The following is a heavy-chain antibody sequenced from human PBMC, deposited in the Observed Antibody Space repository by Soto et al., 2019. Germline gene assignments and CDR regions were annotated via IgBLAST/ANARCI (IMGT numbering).Heavy chain of an antibody. CDR1: GGSFSGYY. CDR3: ARGRGLLWFGEKLFDY. CDR2: INHSGST. Sequence: QVQLQQWGAGLLKPSETLSLTCAVYGGSFSGYYWSGIRQPPGKGLEWIGEINHSGSTNYNPSLKSRVTISEDTSKNQFSLKLSSVTAADTAVYYCARGRGLLWFGEKLFDYWGQGTLVTVSS. V-gene: IGHV4-34*01. J-gene: IGHJ4*02. D-gene: IGHD3-10*01.